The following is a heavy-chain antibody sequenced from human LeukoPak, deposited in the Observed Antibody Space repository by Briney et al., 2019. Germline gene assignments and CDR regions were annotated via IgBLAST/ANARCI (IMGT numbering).Heavy chain of an antibody. CDR1: GCTFSSYW. V-gene: IGHV3-74*01. CDR2: INSVGSST. J-gene: IGHJ4*02. Sequence: GGSLRLTCAASGCTFSSYWMHWVRQAPGKGLVWVSRINSVGSSTNYADSVKGRFTNSRDNAKNTLYLKINSLRAEDTAVYYCARAPRQGYFVYWGQGTLVTVSS. CDR3: ARAPRQGYFVY.